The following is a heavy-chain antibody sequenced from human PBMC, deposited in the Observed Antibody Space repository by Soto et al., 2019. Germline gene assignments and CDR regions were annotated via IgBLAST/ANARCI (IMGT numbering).Heavy chain of an antibody. CDR1: GGSISSGGYY. Sequence: QVQLQESGPGLVKPSQTLSLTCTVSGGSISSGGYYWSWIRQHPGKGLEWIGYIYYSGSTYYNPSLKSRVSISVDTSKSQFSLKLSSVTAADTAVYYCARRGPGAALGYFDLWGRGTLVTVSS. V-gene: IGHV4-31*03. CDR3: ARRGPGAALGYFDL. J-gene: IGHJ2*01. D-gene: IGHD6-13*01. CDR2: IYYSGST.